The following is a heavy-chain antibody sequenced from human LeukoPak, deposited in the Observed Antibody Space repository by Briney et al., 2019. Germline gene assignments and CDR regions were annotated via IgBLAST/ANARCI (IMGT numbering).Heavy chain of an antibody. D-gene: IGHD2-15*01. Sequence: GGSLRLSCAASGFTFSSYSMNWVRQAPGKGLEWVSYISSSSSTIYYADSVKGRFTISRDNAKNSLYLQMNSLRAEDTALYYCAKDSKSYCSGGSCLIHWGQGTLVTVSS. CDR1: GFTFSSYS. CDR3: AKDSKSYCSGGSCLIH. J-gene: IGHJ4*02. V-gene: IGHV3-48*04. CDR2: ISSSSSTI.